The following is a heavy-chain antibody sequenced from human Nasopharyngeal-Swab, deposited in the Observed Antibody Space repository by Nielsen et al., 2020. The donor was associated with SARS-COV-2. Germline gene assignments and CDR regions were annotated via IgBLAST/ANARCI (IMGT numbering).Heavy chain of an antibody. J-gene: IGHJ4*02. CDR1: GFIFSASA. CDR3: TTDFYFDY. CDR2: IGDKDHNYAT. V-gene: IGHV3-73*01. Sequence: GESLKISCAASGFIFSASAIHWVRQASGKGLGWVGRIGDKDHNYATTYGASVQGRFTISRDASKNTAFLQMDSLKTEDTALYYCTTDFYFDYWGQGTLVTVSS.